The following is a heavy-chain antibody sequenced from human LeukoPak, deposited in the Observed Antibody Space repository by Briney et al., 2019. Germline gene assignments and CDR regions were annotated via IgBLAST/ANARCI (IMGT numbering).Heavy chain of an antibody. J-gene: IGHJ3*02. V-gene: IGHV1-69*04. Sequence: WASVKVSCKASGGTFSSYAISWVRQAPGQGLEWMGRIIPILGIANYAQKFQGRVTITADKSTSTAYMELSSLRSEDTAVYYCARGDAIVGAQDDAFDIWGQGTMVTVSS. D-gene: IGHD1-26*01. CDR3: ARGDAIVGAQDDAFDI. CDR2: IIPILGIA. CDR1: GGTFSSYA.